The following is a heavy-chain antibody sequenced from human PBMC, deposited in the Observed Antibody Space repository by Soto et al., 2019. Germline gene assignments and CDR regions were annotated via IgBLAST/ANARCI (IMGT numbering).Heavy chain of an antibody. Sequence: QVQLQQWGAGLLKPSETLSLTCAVYGGSFSGYYWSWIRQPPGKGLEWIGEINHSGSTNYNPSLKSRVTISVDTSKTQFSLKLSSVTAADTAVYYCASGYCSGGSCYSNWFDPWGQGTLVTVSS. CDR2: INHSGST. D-gene: IGHD2-15*01. CDR1: GGSFSGYY. CDR3: ASGYCSGGSCYSNWFDP. J-gene: IGHJ5*02. V-gene: IGHV4-34*01.